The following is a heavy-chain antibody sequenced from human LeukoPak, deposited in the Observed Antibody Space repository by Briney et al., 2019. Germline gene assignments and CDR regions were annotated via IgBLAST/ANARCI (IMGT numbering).Heavy chain of an antibody. CDR3: ASDAMATISSPKYYFDY. J-gene: IGHJ4*02. CDR2: INPNSGGT. Sequence: ASVKVSCKASGYTFTGYYTHWVRQAPGQGLEWMGWINPNSGGTNYAQKFQGRVTMTRDTSISTAYMELSRLRSDDTAVYYCASDAMATISSPKYYFDYWGQGTLVTVSS. CDR1: GYTFTGYY. V-gene: IGHV1-2*02. D-gene: IGHD5-24*01.